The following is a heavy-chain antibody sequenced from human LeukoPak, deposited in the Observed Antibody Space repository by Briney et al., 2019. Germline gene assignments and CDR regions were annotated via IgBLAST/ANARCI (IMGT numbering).Heavy chain of an antibody. CDR2: ISAYNGNT. Sequence: ASVEVSCKASGYTFTSYGISWVRQAPGQGLEWMGWISAYNGNTNYAQKLQGRVTMTTDTSTSTAYMELRSLRSEDTAVYYCASRGSTYYYDSSGPLVDAFDIWGQGTMVTVS. V-gene: IGHV1-18*01. D-gene: IGHD3-22*01. J-gene: IGHJ3*02. CDR1: GYTFTSYG. CDR3: ASRGSTYYYDSSGPLVDAFDI.